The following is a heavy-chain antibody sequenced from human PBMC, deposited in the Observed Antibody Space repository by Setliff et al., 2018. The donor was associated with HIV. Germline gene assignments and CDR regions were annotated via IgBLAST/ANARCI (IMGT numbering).Heavy chain of an antibody. CDR2: MNPDSGLT. J-gene: IGHJ4*02. Sequence: ASVKVSCKASGYTFTNYDINWVRQVPGQGLEWMGRMNPDSGLTDDAPKIKGRVIMTRNTSITTAYMQVTRLRSDETAVYYCARGSFGGSYSSFWGQGTLVTVSS. CDR1: GYTFTNYD. V-gene: IGHV1-8*01. CDR3: ARGSFGGSYSSF. D-gene: IGHD1-26*01.